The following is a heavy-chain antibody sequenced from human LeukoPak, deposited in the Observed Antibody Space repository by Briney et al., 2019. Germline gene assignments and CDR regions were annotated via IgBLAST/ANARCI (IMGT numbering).Heavy chain of an antibody. CDR2: IRGEVLGVTT. CDR3: TRPNSGYTPYYFDY. CDR1: EFTVSRNY. Sequence: PGGALRLACAASEFTVSRNYMSWVREAPGKGLEWVSYIRGEVLGVTTEYAASVKGRFIISRDDSKSIVYLQMNSLQTEDTAIYYCTRPNSGYTPYYFDYWGQGTLVTVSS. V-gene: IGHV3-49*04. J-gene: IGHJ4*02. D-gene: IGHD5-12*01.